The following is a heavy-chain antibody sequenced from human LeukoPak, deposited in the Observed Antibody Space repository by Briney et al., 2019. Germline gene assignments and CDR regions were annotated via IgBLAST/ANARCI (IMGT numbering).Heavy chain of an antibody. CDR1: GYTLTELS. V-gene: IGHV1-24*01. J-gene: IGHJ4*02. CDR3: ASGRLYDFWSGYQIDY. CDR2: FDPEDGET. D-gene: IGHD3-3*01. Sequence: GASVKVSSKVSGYTLTELSMHWVRQAPGKGLEWMGGFDPEDGETIYAQKFQGRVTMTTDTSTSTAYMELRSLRSDDTAVYYCASGRLYDFWSGYQIDYWGQGTLVTVSS.